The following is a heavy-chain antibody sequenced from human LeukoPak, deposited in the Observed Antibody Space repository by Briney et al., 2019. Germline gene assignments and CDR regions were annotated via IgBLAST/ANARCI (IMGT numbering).Heavy chain of an antibody. CDR3: ASGGGSNYYYMDV. CDR2: INWNGGST. V-gene: IGHV3-20*04. Sequence: PGGSLRLSCAASGFTFDDYGMSWVRQAPGKGLEWVSGINWNGGSTGYADSVKGRFTISRDNAKNSLYLQMNSLRAEDTALYYCASGGGSNYYYMDVWGKGTTVTVSS. J-gene: IGHJ6*03. D-gene: IGHD4-23*01. CDR1: GFTFDDYG.